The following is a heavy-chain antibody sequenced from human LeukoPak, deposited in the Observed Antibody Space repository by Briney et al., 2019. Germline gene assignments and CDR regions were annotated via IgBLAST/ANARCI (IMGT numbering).Heavy chain of an antibody. CDR1: GFTFSDYW. V-gene: IGHV3-7*01. CDR3: ARRGGSSSRRSPIDY. CDR2: IKQDGSQR. J-gene: IGHJ4*02. Sequence: GGSLRLSCTASGFTFSDYWMTWGRQAPGKGPERVANIKQDGSQRYYVDSVRGRFTISRDNAKNSLFLQMNGLRTEDTAVYYCARRGGSSSRRSPIDYWGQGTLVTVSS. D-gene: IGHD6-6*01.